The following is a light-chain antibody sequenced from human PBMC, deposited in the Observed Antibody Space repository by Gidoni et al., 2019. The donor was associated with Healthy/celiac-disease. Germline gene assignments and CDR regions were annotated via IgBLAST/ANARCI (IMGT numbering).Light chain of an antibody. CDR2: GAS. J-gene: IGKJ4*01. CDR3: QQYHNWPPLT. V-gene: IGKV3-15*01. CDR1: QSVSSN. Sequence: EIVITQSPPTLSVSPGERATLSCTASQSVSSNLAWYQQKPGQDPRLLIYGASTRAIGIPARFSCSGSGTEFTLTISSLHSQDFAVSSCQQYHNWPPLTFGGGTKVEIK.